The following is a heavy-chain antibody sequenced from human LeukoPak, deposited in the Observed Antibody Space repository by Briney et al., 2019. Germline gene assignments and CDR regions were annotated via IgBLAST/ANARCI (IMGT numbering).Heavy chain of an antibody. CDR3: AKVEGTYYDFWSGNSFDY. CDR2: ISYDGSNK. CDR1: GFTFSSYG. J-gene: IGHJ4*02. Sequence: GGSLRLSCAASGFTFSSYGMHWVRQAPSKGLEWVAVISYDGSNKYHADSVKGRFTISRDNSKNTLYLQMNSLRAEDTAVYYCAKVEGTYYDFWSGNSFDYWGQGTLVTVSS. D-gene: IGHD3-3*01. V-gene: IGHV3-30*18.